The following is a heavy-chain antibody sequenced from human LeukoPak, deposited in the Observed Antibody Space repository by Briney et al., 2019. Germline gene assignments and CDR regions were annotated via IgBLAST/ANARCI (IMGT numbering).Heavy chain of an antibody. CDR2: ISSSSSYI. Sequence: PGGSLRLSCAASGFTFSSYAMSWVRQAPGKGLEWVSSISSSSSYIYYADSVKGRFTISRDNAKNSLYLQMNSLRAEDTAVYYCARDPSGSYTTDYWGQGTLATVSS. V-gene: IGHV3-21*01. CDR3: ARDPSGSYTTDY. D-gene: IGHD1-26*01. CDR1: GFTFSSYA. J-gene: IGHJ4*02.